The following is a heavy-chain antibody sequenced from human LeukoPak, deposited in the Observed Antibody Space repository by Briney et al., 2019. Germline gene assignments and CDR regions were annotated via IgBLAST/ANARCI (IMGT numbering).Heavy chain of an antibody. J-gene: IGHJ4*02. V-gene: IGHV4-31*03. D-gene: IGHD2-15*01. CDR1: GGSISSGGYC. CDR3: ARELLVTQAFDY. Sequence: SETLSLTCTVSGGSISSGGYCWSWIRQHPGKGLEWIGYIYYSGSTYYNPSLKSRVTISVDTSKNQFSLKLSSVTAADTAVYYCARELLVTQAFDYWGQGTLVTVSS. CDR2: IYYSGST.